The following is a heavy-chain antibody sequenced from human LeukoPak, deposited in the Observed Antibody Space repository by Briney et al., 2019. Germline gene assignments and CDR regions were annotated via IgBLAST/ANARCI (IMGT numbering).Heavy chain of an antibody. CDR3: AKSSVVATRLPYYFDY. CDR1: GFTFSSYG. CDR2: ISYDGSNK. J-gene: IGHJ4*02. V-gene: IGHV3-30*18. Sequence: GGSLRLSCAASGFTFSSYGMHWVRQAPGKGLEWVAVISYDGSNKYYADSVKDRFTISRDNSKNTLYLQMNSLRAEDTAVYYCAKSSVVATRLPYYFDYWGQGTLVTVSS. D-gene: IGHD5-12*01.